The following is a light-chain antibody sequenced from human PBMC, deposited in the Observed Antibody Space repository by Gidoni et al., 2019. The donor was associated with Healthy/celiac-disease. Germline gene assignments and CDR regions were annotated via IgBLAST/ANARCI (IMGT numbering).Light chain of an antibody. J-gene: IGKJ1*01. CDR2: DAS. CDR1: QSISSW. V-gene: IGKV1-5*01. CDR3: QQYNSYRWT. Sequence: DIQMTQPPSTLAASVEDRVTITCRTSQSISSWLAWYQQKPGKAPKLLIYDASSLESGVPSRFSGSGSGTEFTLTISSLQPDDFATYYCQQYNSYRWTFGQGTKVEIK.